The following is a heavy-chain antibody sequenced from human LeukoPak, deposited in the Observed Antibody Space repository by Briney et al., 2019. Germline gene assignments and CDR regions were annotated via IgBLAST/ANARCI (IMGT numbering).Heavy chain of an antibody. Sequence: PGGSLRLSCAASGFTVSSNYMSWVGQAPGKGLEWVSVIYSGGSTYYADSVKGRFTISRDNSKNTLYLQMNSLRAADTAVYYCAREIGDPNVYYYYMDVWGKGTTVTTSS. CDR1: GFTVSSNY. CDR2: IYSGGST. CDR3: AREIGDPNVYYYYMDV. D-gene: IGHD3-10*01. J-gene: IGHJ6*03. V-gene: IGHV3-66*01.